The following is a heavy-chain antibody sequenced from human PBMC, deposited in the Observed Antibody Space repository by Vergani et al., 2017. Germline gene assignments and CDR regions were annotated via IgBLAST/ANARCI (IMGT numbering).Heavy chain of an antibody. CDR2: IYYSGST. CDR1: GGSISSSSYY. CDR3: ARASFYGGIDY. D-gene: IGHD4-17*01. Sequence: QLQLQESGPGLVKPSETLSLTCTVSGGSISSSSYYWGWIRQPPGKGLEWIGSIYYSGSTNYNPSLKSRVTMSVDTSKNQFSLKLSSVTAADTAVYYCARASFYGGIDYWGQGTLVTVSS. J-gene: IGHJ4*02. V-gene: IGHV4-39*07.